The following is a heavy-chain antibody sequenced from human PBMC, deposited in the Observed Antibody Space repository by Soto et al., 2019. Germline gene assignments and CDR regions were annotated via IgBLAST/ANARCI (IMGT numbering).Heavy chain of an antibody. D-gene: IGHD3-10*01. Sequence: EVQLVQSGAEVKKPGESLKISCKGSGYSFTTYSIGWVRQMPGKGLEWMGIIYPYDSDTRYSPSFQGQVTFSADESITPAYPPWTSLKASGTAMYYCAIQGSTYGPNFDFWGQGTLVTASP. CDR2: IYPYDSDT. J-gene: IGHJ4*02. CDR1: GYSFTTYS. CDR3: AIQGSTYGPNFDF. V-gene: IGHV5-51*01.